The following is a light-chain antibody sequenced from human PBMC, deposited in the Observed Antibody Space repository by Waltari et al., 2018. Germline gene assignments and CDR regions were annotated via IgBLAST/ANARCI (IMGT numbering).Light chain of an antibody. CDR1: STNTGKNR. Sequence: QSVLTQPPSASGTPGQSVTMSSSGTSTNTGKNRVNWYQQVPGTAPKLLIYSDHQRPSGVPARFFGSKSDTSASLAISGLQSDDEADYYCATWDDSLKGWVFGGGTKLTVL. CDR2: SDH. J-gene: IGLJ3*02. V-gene: IGLV1-44*01. CDR3: ATWDDSLKGWV.